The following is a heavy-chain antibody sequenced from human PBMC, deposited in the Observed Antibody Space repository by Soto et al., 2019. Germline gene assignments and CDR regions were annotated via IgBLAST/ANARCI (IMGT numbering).Heavy chain of an antibody. D-gene: IGHD3-9*01. Sequence: GASVKVSCKAPGYTFTGYYMHWVRQAPGQGLDWMGWINPNSGGTNYAQKFQGWVTMTRDTSISTAYMELSRLRSDDTAVYYCAREGRYFDWSPSPDYYFDYWGQGTLVTVSS. V-gene: IGHV1-2*04. CDR3: AREGRYFDWSPSPDYYFDY. CDR1: GYTFTGYY. J-gene: IGHJ4*02. CDR2: INPNSGGT.